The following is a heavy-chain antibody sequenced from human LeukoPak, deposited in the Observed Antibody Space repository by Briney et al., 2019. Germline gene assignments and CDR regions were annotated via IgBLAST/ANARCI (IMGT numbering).Heavy chain of an antibody. CDR3: ARGTGIVVAESYFDY. V-gene: IGHV3-21*01. CDR1: GFTFSSYS. J-gene: IGHJ4*02. Sequence: PGGSLRLSCAASGFTFSSYSMNWVRQAPGKGLEWVSSISSSSSYIYYADSVKGRFTISRDNAKNSLYLQMNSLRAEDTAVYYCARGTGIVVAESYFDYWGQGTLDTVSS. CDR2: ISSSSSYI. D-gene: IGHD3-22*01.